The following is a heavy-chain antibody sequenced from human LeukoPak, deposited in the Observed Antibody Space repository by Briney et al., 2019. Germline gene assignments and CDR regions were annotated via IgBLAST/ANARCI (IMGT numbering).Heavy chain of an antibody. CDR3: ARSVNTAMVPSHYHYMDV. CDR1: GYTFTGYY. D-gene: IGHD5-18*01. Sequence: GASVKVSCKASGYTFTGYYMHWVRQAPGQGLEWMGWINPNSGGTNYAQKFQGRVTMTRDTSISTAYMELSRLRSDDTAVYYCARSVNTAMVPSHYHYMDVWGKGTTVTISS. CDR2: INPNSGGT. V-gene: IGHV1-2*02. J-gene: IGHJ6*03.